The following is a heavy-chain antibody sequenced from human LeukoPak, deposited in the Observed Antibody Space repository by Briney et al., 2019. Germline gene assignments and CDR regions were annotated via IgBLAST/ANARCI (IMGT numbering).Heavy chain of an antibody. CDR3: SRGGLYFDSSGYYAY. CDR1: GFSVADYA. Sequence: RSLRLSCTAVGFSVADYAMSWFRQPPGKGLERVGFIRSEAYGGTTEYAASVTGRFTISRDESKNIAYLQRNSLKTEDTAVYYCSRGGLYFDSSGYYAYWGQGTLVTVSS. D-gene: IGHD3-22*01. CDR2: IRSEAYGGTT. V-gene: IGHV3-49*03. J-gene: IGHJ4*02.